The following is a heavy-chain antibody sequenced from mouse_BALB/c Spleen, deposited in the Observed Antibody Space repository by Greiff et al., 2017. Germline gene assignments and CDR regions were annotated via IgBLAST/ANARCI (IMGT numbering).Heavy chain of an antibody. CDR1: GFTFSNYW. CDR2: IRLKSNNYAT. CDR3: TRHDGYFWYFDV. J-gene: IGHJ1*01. Sequence: EVMLVESGGGLVQPGGSMKLSCVASGFTFSNYWMNWVRQSPEKGLEWVAEIRLKSNNYATHYAESVKGRFTISRDDSKSSVYLQMNNLRAEDTGIYYCTRHDGYFWYFDVWGAGTTVTVSS. D-gene: IGHD2-3*01. V-gene: IGHV6-6*02.